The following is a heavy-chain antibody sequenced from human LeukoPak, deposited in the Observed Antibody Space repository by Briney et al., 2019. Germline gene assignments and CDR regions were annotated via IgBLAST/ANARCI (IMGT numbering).Heavy chain of an antibody. Sequence: SETLSLTCTVSGYSISSDYYWAWIRQPPGKGLEWIGTIFHSGSTYYNPSLKSRVTISVDTSKNQFSLKLSSVTAADTAVYYCARDCSSTSCYATISTTKIYNWFDPWGQGTLVTVSS. D-gene: IGHD2-2*01. CDR1: GYSISSDYY. V-gene: IGHV4-38-2*02. CDR3: ARDCSSTSCYATISTTKIYNWFDP. CDR2: IFHSGST. J-gene: IGHJ5*02.